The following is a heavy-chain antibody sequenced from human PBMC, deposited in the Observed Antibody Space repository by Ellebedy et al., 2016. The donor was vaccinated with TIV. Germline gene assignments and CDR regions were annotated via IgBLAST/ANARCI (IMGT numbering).Heavy chain of an antibody. CDR2: FDPEYGEA. CDR1: GYTLTELS. CDR3: TTPQKGYSTRRKAKKFDY. V-gene: IGHV1-24*01. D-gene: IGHD2-2*01. J-gene: IGHJ4*02. Sequence: AASVKVSCKVSGYTLTELSINWVRQAPGKGLEWVGGFDPEYGEAFYAQKFQGRVTMTEDTSTGTTYMDLSGLTSDDTAVYYCTTPQKGYSTRRKAKKFDYWGQGTLVTVSS.